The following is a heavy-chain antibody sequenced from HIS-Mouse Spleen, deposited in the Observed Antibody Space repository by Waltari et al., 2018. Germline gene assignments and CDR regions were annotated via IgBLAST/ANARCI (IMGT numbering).Heavy chain of an antibody. CDR2: IYYSGST. Sequence: QLQLQESGPGLVKPSETLSLTCTVSGGSISSSSYYWGWIRQPPGKGLEWIGSIYYSGSTYHNPSLKSRVTLSVDTAKNQCALKLSSVTAADTAVYYCARGTIAAAGTEYFQHWGQGTLVTVSS. D-gene: IGHD6-13*01. CDR1: GGSISSSSYY. V-gene: IGHV4-39*07. CDR3: ARGTIAAAGTEYFQH. J-gene: IGHJ1*01.